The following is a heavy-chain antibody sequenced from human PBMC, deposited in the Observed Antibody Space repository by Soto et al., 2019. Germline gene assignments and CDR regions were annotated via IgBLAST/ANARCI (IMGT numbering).Heavy chain of an antibody. CDR1: GFAFNTYA. V-gene: IGHV3-23*01. D-gene: IGHD3-10*01. Sequence: EVRLLESGGCLVQPGGSLRVSCAASGFAFNTYAMTWVRQAPGKGLEWVSSIGGGGDTYYADSVTGRFTISRDDSKSTLFLQMNSLRAEDTAVYYCVKDRMSYNSVWDPFDVWGQGTLVIVSS. CDR2: IGGGGDT. J-gene: IGHJ3*01. CDR3: VKDRMSYNSVWDPFDV.